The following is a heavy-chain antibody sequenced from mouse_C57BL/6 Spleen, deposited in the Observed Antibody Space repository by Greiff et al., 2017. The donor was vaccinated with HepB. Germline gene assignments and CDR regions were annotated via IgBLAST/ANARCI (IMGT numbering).Heavy chain of an antibody. CDR3: ARRSTMVTTYFDY. Sequence: QVHVKQPGAELVMPGASVKLSCKASGYTFTSYWMHWVKQRPGQGLEWIGEIDPSDSYTNYNQKFKGKSTLTVDKSSSTAYMQLSSLTSEDSAVYYCARRSTMVTTYFDYWGQGTTLTVSS. V-gene: IGHV1-69*01. D-gene: IGHD2-2*01. CDR2: IDPSDSYT. J-gene: IGHJ2*01. CDR1: GYTFTSYW.